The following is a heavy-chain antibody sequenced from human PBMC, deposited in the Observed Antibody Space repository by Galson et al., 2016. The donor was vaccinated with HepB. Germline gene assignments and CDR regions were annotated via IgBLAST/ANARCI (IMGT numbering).Heavy chain of an antibody. J-gene: IGHJ4*02. Sequence: SLRLSCAASGLTVSMNYMAWVRRSPGKGLEWVSVIYAGGRAFYADSVKGRFTISRDNSKNTLYLQMNSLRVEDTAVYYCARQMYGNYFDYWGQGALVTVSS. V-gene: IGHV3-66*04. CDR2: IYAGGRA. CDR1: GLTVSMNY. CDR3: ARQMYGNYFDY. D-gene: IGHD1-14*01.